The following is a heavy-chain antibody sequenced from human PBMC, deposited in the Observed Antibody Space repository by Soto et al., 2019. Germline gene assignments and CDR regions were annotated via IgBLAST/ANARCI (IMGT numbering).Heavy chain of an antibody. CDR1: GGSISSSSYY. J-gene: IGHJ4*02. CDR3: ARHSAVDGIDY. D-gene: IGHD6-19*01. CDR2: IYYSGST. V-gene: IGHV4-39*01. Sequence: QLQLQESGPGLVKPSETLSLTCTVSGGSISSSSYYWGWIRQPPGKGLEWIGSIYYSGSTYYNPSLKIRVTISVDTSKNQFSLKLSSVTAADTAVYYCARHSAVDGIDYWGQGTLVTVSS.